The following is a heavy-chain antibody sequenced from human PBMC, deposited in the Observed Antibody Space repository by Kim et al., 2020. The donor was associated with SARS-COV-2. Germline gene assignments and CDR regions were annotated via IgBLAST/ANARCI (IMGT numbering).Heavy chain of an antibody. CDR1: GYTFTSYY. CDR2: INPSGGST. J-gene: IGHJ4*02. CDR3: ARGEEKGYYYDSSGYWSPRDAKYYFDY. V-gene: IGHV1-46*01. Sequence: ASVKVSCKASGYTFTSYYMHWVRQAPGQGLEWMGIINPSGGSTSYAQKFQGRVTMTRDTSTSTVYMELSSLRSEDTAVYYCARGEEKGYYYDSSGYWSPRDAKYYFDYWGQGTLVTVSS. D-gene: IGHD3-22*01.